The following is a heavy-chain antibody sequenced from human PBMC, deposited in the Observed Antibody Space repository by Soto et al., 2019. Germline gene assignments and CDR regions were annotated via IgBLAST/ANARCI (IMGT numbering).Heavy chain of an antibody. D-gene: IGHD1-26*01. CDR2: ISYSGTT. J-gene: IGHJ4*02. CDR1: GDSISSNNNY. Sequence: SETLCLTCTVSGDSISSNNNYWSWIRQPPGEGLEWIGFISYSGTTSYSPSLKSRVAISLDTSKNQFSLKLSSVTAADTAVYYCARPSGSNLYYFDYWGQGTLVTVS. V-gene: IGHV4-30-4*01. CDR3: ARPSGSNLYYFDY.